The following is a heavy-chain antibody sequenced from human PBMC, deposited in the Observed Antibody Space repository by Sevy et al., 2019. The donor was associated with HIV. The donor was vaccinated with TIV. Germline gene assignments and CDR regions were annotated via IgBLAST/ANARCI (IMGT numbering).Heavy chain of an antibody. CDR1: GFNFSIYG. CDR2: IYFHGSIK. Sequence: GGSLRLSCAASGFNFSIYGMHWVRQAPGKGLEWVALIYFHGSIKYYVDSVKGRFTISRDNSKNTLYLQMNSLRVEDTAVYYCVRGRDYGNFDYWGQGTLVNVSS. V-gene: IGHV3-33*01. CDR3: VRGRDYGNFDY. D-gene: IGHD3-10*01. J-gene: IGHJ4*02.